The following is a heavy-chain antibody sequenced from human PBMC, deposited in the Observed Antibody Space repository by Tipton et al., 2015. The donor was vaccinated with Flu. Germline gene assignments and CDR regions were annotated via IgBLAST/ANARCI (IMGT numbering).Heavy chain of an antibody. Sequence: TLSLTCTVSGGSISSSSYYWGWIRQPPGKGLEWIGSIYYSGSAYYNPSLKSRVTISVDTSKNQFSLKLSSVTAADTAVYYCARHKGRAIATTFDPWGQGTLVTVSS. CDR3: ARHKGRAIATTFDP. D-gene: IGHD1/OR15-1a*01. J-gene: IGHJ5*02. CDR2: IYYSGSA. V-gene: IGHV4-39*01. CDR1: GGSISSSSYY.